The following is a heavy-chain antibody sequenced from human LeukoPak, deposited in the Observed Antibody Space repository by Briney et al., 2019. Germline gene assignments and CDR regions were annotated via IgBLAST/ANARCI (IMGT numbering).Heavy chain of an antibody. CDR3: ARKRGMLSNWFDP. CDR2: IYYSGST. D-gene: IGHD2-8*01. CDR1: GDSISSYY. V-gene: IGHV4-59*01. J-gene: IGHJ5*02. Sequence: SETLSLTCTVSGDSISSYYWTWIRQPPGKGLEWIGYIYYSGSTNYNPSLKSRVTISVDTSKNQFSLKLSSVTAADTAVYYCARKRGMLSNWFDPWGQGTLVTVSS.